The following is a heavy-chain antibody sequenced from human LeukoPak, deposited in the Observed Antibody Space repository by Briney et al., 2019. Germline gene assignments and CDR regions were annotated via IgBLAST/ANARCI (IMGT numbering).Heavy chain of an antibody. CDR2: IDPSDSYS. CDR3: ARLGGFSGYDVGAFDY. D-gene: IGHD5-12*01. J-gene: IGHJ4*02. CDR1: GYSFTSNW. V-gene: IGHV5-10-1*01. Sequence: GESLRISCKGSGYSFTSNWISWVRQMPGKGLEWMGRIDPSDSYSDFSPSFQGHVTISADKSITTVYLHWSSLKASDTAMYYCARLGGFSGYDVGAFDYWGPGTLVTVSS.